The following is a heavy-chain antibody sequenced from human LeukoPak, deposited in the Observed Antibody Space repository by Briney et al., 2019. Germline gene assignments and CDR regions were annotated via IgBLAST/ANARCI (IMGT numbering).Heavy chain of an antibody. CDR2: INPNSGGT. Sequence: ASVKVSCKASGYTFTGYYMHWVRQAPGQGREWMGRINPNSGGTNYAQKFQGRVTMTRDTSISTAYMELSRLRSDDTAVYYCARDWADIVLMVYATNFDYWGQGTLVTVSS. J-gene: IGHJ4*02. CDR1: GYTFTGYY. CDR3: ARDWADIVLMVYATNFDY. D-gene: IGHD2-8*01. V-gene: IGHV1-2*06.